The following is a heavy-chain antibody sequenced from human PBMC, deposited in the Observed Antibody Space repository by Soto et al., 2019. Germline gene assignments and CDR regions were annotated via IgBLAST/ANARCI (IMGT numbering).Heavy chain of an antibody. Sequence: EVQLLESGGGLVQPGGSLRLSCAASGFTFSSYAMSWVRQDPGKGLEWGSAISGSGGSTYYADSVKGRFTISRDNSKNTLYLQMNSLRAEDTAVYYCAKDGGGMADFDYWGQGTLVTVSS. CDR2: ISGSGGST. D-gene: IGHD1-26*01. J-gene: IGHJ4*02. V-gene: IGHV3-23*01. CDR1: GFTFSSYA. CDR3: AKDGGGMADFDY.